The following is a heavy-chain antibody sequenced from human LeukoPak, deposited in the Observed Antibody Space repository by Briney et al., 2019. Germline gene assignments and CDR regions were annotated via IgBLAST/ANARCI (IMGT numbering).Heavy chain of an antibody. CDR3: ARDSRGYCSSTSCMRYFQH. CDR1: GGTFSSYA. D-gene: IGHD2-2*01. V-gene: IGHV1-69*05. Sequence: SVKVSCKASGGTFSSYAISWVRQAPGQGLEWMGRIIPIFGTANYAQKFQGRVTITTDESTSTAYMELSSLRSEDTAVYYCARDSRGYCSSTSCMRYFQHWGQGTLVTVSS. J-gene: IGHJ1*01. CDR2: IIPIFGTA.